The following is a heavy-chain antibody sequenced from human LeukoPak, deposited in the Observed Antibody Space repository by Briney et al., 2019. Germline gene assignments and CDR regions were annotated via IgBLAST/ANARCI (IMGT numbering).Heavy chain of an antibody. J-gene: IGHJ6*03. V-gene: IGHV1-8*03. D-gene: IGHD6-13*01. Sequence: ASVKVSCKASGYTFTSYDINWVRQATGQGLEWMGWMNPNSGNTGYAQKFQGRVTITRNTSISTAYMELRSLRSDDTAVYYCARSYSSTWYSYYYYMDVWGKGTTVTVSS. CDR1: GYTFTSYD. CDR3: ARSYSSTWYSYYYYMDV. CDR2: MNPNSGNT.